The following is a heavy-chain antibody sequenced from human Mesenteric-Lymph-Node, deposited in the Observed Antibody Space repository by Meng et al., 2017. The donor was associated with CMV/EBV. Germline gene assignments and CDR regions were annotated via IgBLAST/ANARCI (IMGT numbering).Heavy chain of an antibody. CDR2: IYYSGSTY. D-gene: IGHD5-18*01. Sequence: QLQLQESVPGLVKPSETLSLTCTVSAGSISSSSYYWGWIRQPPGKGLEWIGYIYYSGSTYYYNPSLKTRVTISVDTSKNQFSLKLSSVTAADTAVYYCARHSALLVTNFDYWGQGTLVTVSS. V-gene: IGHV4-39*01. J-gene: IGHJ4*02. CDR3: ARHSALLVTNFDY. CDR1: AGSISSSSYY.